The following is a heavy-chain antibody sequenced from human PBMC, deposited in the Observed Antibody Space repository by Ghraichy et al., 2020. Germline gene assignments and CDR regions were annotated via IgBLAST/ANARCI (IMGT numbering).Heavy chain of an antibody. Sequence: GGSLRLSCAASGFSFSTHAMSWVRQAPGKGLEWVSVITCVGGNTFSADFVKGRFTVSRDNSKNTLYLQMSSLRAEDTAVDFCARGKLEYCSGVTYYPFDYWGRGTLVTVSS. CDR3: ARGKLEYCSGVTYYPFDY. J-gene: IGHJ4*02. D-gene: IGHD2-15*01. CDR2: ITCVGGNT. V-gene: IGHV3-23*01. CDR1: GFSFSTHA.